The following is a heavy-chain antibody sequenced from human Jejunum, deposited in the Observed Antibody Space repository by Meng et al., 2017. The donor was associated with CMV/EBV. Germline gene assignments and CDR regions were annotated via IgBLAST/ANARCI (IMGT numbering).Heavy chain of an antibody. CDR2: ISGDSGTI. Sequence: CAASGFTFSSYSMNWVRQAPGKGLEWVSYISGDSGTIYYADSVKGRFTISRDNAKNSLYLQMNSLRAKDTAVYYCARGKDWTYFDYWGQGTLVTVSS. J-gene: IGHJ4*02. CDR1: GFTFSSYS. CDR3: ARGKDWTYFDY. D-gene: IGHD3/OR15-3a*01. V-gene: IGHV3-48*04.